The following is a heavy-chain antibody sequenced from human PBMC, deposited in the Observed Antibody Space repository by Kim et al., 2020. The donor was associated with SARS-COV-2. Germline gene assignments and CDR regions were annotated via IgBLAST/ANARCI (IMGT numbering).Heavy chain of an antibody. D-gene: IGHD1-20*01. CDR2: IIGSGDTT. CDR1: GFTFSSDG. V-gene: IGHV3-23*01. Sequence: GGSLRLSCATSGFTFSSDGMSWVRQAPEKGLEWVSGIIGSGDTTYYADSVKGRFTISRDKSTNTLYLQMSGLRAEDTAIYYCATDNAIYWGQGTLVTVSS. CDR3: ATDNAIY. J-gene: IGHJ4*02.